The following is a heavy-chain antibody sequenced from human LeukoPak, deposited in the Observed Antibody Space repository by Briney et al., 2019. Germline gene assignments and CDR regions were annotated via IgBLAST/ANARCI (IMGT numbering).Heavy chain of an antibody. J-gene: IGHJ4*02. CDR3: AEDHIVVVTAAPDFDY. CDR2: IRYDGSNK. V-gene: IGHV3-30*02. CDR1: GFTFSSYG. D-gene: IGHD2-21*02. Sequence: GGSLRLSCAASGFTFSSYGMHWVRQAPGKGLEWVAFIRYDGSNKYYADSVKGRFTISRDNSKNTLYLHVNSLRPEDTAVYYCAEDHIVVVTAAPDFDYWGQGTLVTVSS.